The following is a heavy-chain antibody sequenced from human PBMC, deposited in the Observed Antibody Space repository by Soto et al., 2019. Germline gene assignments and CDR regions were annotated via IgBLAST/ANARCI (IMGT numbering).Heavy chain of an antibody. CDR1: GYSFTSYW. CDR3: ARPLAKYCSSTSCYDYYYGMDV. Sequence: PVESLKISCNGSGYSFTSYWIGWVRQMRWKGLEWMGIIYPGDSDTRYSPSFQGQVTISADKSISTAYLQWSSLKASDTAMYYCARPLAKYCSSTSCYDYYYGMDVWGQGTTVTVSS. D-gene: IGHD2-2*01. CDR2: IYPGDSDT. J-gene: IGHJ6*02. V-gene: IGHV5-51*01.